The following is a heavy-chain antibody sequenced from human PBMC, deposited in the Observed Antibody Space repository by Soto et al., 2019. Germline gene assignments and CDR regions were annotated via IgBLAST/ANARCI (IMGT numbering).Heavy chain of an antibody. CDR1: GFTFSSYE. D-gene: IGHD6-19*01. J-gene: IGHJ6*02. V-gene: IGHV3-48*03. CDR3: ARDPSSGWYRYYYGMDV. Sequence: EVQLVESGGGLVQPGGSLRLSCAASGFTFSSYEMNWVRQAPGKGLEWVSYISSSGSTIYYADSVKGRFTISRDNAKNSLYLQMNSLRAEDTAVYYCARDPSSGWYRYYYGMDVWGQGTTVTVS. CDR2: ISSSGSTI.